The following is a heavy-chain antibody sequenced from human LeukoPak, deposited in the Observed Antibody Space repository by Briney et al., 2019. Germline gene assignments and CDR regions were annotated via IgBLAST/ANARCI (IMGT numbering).Heavy chain of an antibody. D-gene: IGHD2-21*02. CDR3: ARGKRNCGGDCYSK. J-gene: IGHJ4*02. CDR2: ISSSSSTI. V-gene: IGHV3-48*01. CDR1: GFIFNSYS. Sequence: GGSLRLSCAASGFIFNSYSMNWVRQAPGKGLEWVSYISSSSSTIYYADSVKGRFTISRDNAKNSLYLQMNSLRAEDTAVYYCARGKRNCGGDCYSKWGQGTLVTVSS.